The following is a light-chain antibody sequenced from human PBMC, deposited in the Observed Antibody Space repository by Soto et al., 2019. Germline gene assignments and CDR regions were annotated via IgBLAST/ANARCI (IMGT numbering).Light chain of an antibody. Sequence: EIVLTQSPDTLSLSLGERATLSCRASQSVGSYLGWYQQKAGQAPRLLMSDVSKRATGIPVRFSGSGSGTDFTLTISSLEPEDAAVYYCSHRVTGVFFGGGTKVEIK. CDR3: SHRVTGVF. V-gene: IGKV3-11*01. J-gene: IGKJ4*01. CDR1: QSVGSY. CDR2: DVS.